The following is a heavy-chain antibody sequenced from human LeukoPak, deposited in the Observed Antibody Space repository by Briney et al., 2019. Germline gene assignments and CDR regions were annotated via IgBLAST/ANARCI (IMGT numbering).Heavy chain of an antibody. D-gene: IGHD3-3*01. J-gene: IGHJ4*02. CDR3: ARGSITIFGVVNSPFDY. V-gene: IGHV4-59*01. CDR2: IYYSGST. CDR1: GGSISSYY. Sequence: SETLSLTCTVSGGSISSYYWSWIRQPPGKGLEWIGYIYYSGSTNYNPSLKSRVTISVDTSKNQFSLKLSSVTAADTAVYYCARGSITIFGVVNSPFDYWGQGTLVTVSS.